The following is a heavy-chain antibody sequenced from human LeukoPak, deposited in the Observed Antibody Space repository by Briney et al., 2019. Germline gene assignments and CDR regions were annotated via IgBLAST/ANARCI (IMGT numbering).Heavy chain of an antibody. CDR2: IWYDGSNK. V-gene: IGHV3-33*01. D-gene: IGHD3-22*01. J-gene: IGHJ3*02. Sequence: GRSLRLSCAASGFTFSSYGMHWVRQAPGKGLEWVAVIWYDGSNKYYADSVKGRFTISRDNSKNTLYLQINSLRAEDTAVYYCARGAYYYDSSGYYANAFDIWGQGTMVTVSS. CDR3: ARGAYYYDSSGYYANAFDI. CDR1: GFTFSSYG.